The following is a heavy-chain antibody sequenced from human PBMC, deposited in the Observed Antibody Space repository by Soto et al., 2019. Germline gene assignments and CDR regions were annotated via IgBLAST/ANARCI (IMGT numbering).Heavy chain of an antibody. D-gene: IGHD3-10*01. CDR3: AKNPGSGTTYYFVY. V-gene: IGHV3-23*01. CDR1: GFTFSRYA. Sequence: GGSLRLSCAASGFTFSRYAMSWVRQAPGKGLEWVAAITGSGGSTYYADSVKGRFTISRDNSKNTLYLQMNSLRAEDTAVYSCAKNPGSGTTYYFVYWGQGTLVTVSS. J-gene: IGHJ4*02. CDR2: ITGSGGST.